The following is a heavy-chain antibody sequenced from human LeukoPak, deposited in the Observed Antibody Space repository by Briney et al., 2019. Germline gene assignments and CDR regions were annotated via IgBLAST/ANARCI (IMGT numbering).Heavy chain of an antibody. Sequence: PSETLSLTSTVSGVSISSSYSYWGWIRQPPGMGLEWIGSIYYTGNTYYNASLKSQVSISIDTSKNQFSLKLTSVTAADTAVYYCARQTGSGLFILPGGQGTLVTVSS. CDR3: ARQTGSGLFILP. CDR2: IYYTGNT. CDR1: GVSISSSYSY. J-gene: IGHJ4*02. V-gene: IGHV4-39*01. D-gene: IGHD3/OR15-3a*01.